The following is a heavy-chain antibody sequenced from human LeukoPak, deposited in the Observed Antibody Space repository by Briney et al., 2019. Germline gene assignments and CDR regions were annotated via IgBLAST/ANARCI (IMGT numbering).Heavy chain of an antibody. CDR3: ATYCASTSCYVGDYYYPYMDV. V-gene: IGHV4-38-2*02. CDR1: GSSITSGYY. J-gene: IGHJ6*03. CDR2: IYHNGST. Sequence: SETLSLTCTVSGSSITSGYYWGWIRQPPGKGLEWIGSIYHNGSTFYNPSLKSQVTISLDASKNQFSLKLSSVTAADTAVYYCATYCASTSCYVGDYYYPYMDVWGKGTTVTVSS. D-gene: IGHD2-2*01.